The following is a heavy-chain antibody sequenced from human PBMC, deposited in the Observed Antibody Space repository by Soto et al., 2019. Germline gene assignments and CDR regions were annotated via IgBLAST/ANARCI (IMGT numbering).Heavy chain of an antibody. CDR3: AKDPPITIL. V-gene: IGHV3-23*01. Sequence: GGSLRLSCAASGFTFSIYAMGWVRQAPGKGPEWVSTISGSGGSTYYADSVKGRFTSSRDNSKNTLYLQMSSLRAEDTAVYYCAKDPPITILWGQGTLVTVSS. J-gene: IGHJ4*02. CDR2: ISGSGGST. CDR1: GFTFSIYA. D-gene: IGHD3-3*01.